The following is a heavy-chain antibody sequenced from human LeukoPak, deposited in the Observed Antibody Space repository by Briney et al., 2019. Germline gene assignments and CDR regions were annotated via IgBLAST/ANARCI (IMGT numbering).Heavy chain of an antibody. CDR3: AREVEYYDSSGYQNWFDP. J-gene: IGHJ5*02. CDR2: ISAYNGNT. D-gene: IGHD3-22*01. V-gene: IGHV1-18*01. CDR1: GYTFTSYG. Sequence: ASVKVSCKASGYTFTSYGISWVRQAPGQGLEWMGWISAYNGNTNYAQKLQGRVTMTTDTSTSPGYMELRSLRSDDTAVYYCAREVEYYDSSGYQNWFDPWGQGTLVTVSS.